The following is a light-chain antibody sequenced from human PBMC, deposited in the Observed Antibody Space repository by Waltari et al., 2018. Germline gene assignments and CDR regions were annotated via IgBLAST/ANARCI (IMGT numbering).Light chain of an antibody. J-gene: IGLJ3*02. CDR3: QTGGHGTWV. Sequence: QLVLTQSPSAPAPLGASVKLTCTLRSGHTNTIITVHQQHPKKGPRYLMKVNSDGSHNKGDKIPERFSGSSSGAERYLTISSLQSEDEADYYCQTGGHGTWVFGGGTKLTVL. CDR1: SGHTNTI. V-gene: IGLV4-69*01. CDR2: VNSDGSH.